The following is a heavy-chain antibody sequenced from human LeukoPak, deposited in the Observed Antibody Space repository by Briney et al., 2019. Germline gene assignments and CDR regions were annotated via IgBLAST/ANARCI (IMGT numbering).Heavy chain of an antibody. CDR2: IYYSGST. Sequence: KTSETLSLTCTVSGGSISSSSYYWGWIRQPPGKGLEWIGSIYYSGSTYYNPSLKSRVTISVDTSKNQFSLKLSSVTAADTAVYYCARLRGSSWTTYYFDYWGQGTLVTVSS. V-gene: IGHV4-39*07. CDR3: ARLRGSSWTTYYFDY. D-gene: IGHD6-13*01. J-gene: IGHJ4*02. CDR1: GGSISSSSYY.